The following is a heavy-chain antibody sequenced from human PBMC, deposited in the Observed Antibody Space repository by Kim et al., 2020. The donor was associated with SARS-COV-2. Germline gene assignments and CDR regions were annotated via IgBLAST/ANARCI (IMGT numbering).Heavy chain of an antibody. V-gene: IGHV4-59*13. CDR1: GGSISSYY. Sequence: SETLSLTCTVSGGSISSYYWSWIRQPPGKGLEWIGYIYYSGSTNYNPSLKSRVTISVDTSKNQFSLKLSSVTAADTAVYYCARGKKNILWFGEPEAFDIWGQGTMVTVSS. CDR3: ARGKKNILWFGEPEAFDI. J-gene: IGHJ3*02. CDR2: IYYSGST. D-gene: IGHD3-10*01.